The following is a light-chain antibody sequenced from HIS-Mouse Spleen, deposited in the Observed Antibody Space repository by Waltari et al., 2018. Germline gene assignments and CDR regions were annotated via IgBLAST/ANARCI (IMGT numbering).Light chain of an antibody. Sequence: SYVLTQPPSVSVAQGKTARITRGGNNIGSKSGHWYQQKPGQAPVLVVYEDSDRPSGIPERFSGSNSGNTATLTISRVEAGDEADYYCQVWDSSSDHVVFGGGTKLTVL. CDR3: QVWDSSSDHVV. CDR1: NIGSKS. CDR2: EDS. J-gene: IGLJ2*01. V-gene: IGLV3-21*03.